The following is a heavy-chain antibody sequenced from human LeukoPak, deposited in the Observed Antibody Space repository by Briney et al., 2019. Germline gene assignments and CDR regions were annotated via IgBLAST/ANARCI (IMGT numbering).Heavy chain of an antibody. V-gene: IGHV3-48*03. Sequence: GGSLRLSCAASGFTFSSYEMNWVRQAPGKGLEWVSHSSSSGSTIYYAGSVKGRFTIARDNAKNSVYLQMNSLRAEDTAIYYCARGSLHSAYGFDYWGQGTLVTVSS. CDR1: GFTFSSYE. CDR3: ARGSLHSAYGFDY. CDR2: SSSSGSTI. D-gene: IGHD5-12*01. J-gene: IGHJ4*02.